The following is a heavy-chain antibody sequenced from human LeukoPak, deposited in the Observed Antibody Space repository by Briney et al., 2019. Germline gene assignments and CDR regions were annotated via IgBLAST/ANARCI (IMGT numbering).Heavy chain of an antibody. CDR1: GGSINNYY. V-gene: IGHV4-4*07. J-gene: IGHJ6*04. CDR3: ATSPRV. CDR2: IYSSGST. Sequence: SETLSLTCTVSGGSINNYYWSSIRQPAGKGLEWIGLIYSSGSTSYNPSLKSRVTMSVDTSKKQFSLRLSSVTAADTAVYYCATSPRVWGKGTTVTVSS.